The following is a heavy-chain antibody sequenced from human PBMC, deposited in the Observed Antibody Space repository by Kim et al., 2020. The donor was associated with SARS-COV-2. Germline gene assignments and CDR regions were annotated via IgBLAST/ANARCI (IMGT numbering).Heavy chain of an antibody. CDR3: ARRQLGFES. Sequence: GGSLRLSCVGSGFTFSTYPLHWVRQASGKGLEWVSAIGSGGATYYADSVKGRFTISRNNDKTSVYLQMNSLRVDDTAVYYCARRQLGFESWGQGTLVTVS. D-gene: IGHD6-13*01. CDR2: IGSGGAT. J-gene: IGHJ4*02. CDR1: GFTFSTYP. V-gene: IGHV3-13*01.